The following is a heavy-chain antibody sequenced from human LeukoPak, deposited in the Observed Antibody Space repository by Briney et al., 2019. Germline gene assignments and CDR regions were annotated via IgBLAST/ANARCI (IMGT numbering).Heavy chain of an antibody. J-gene: IGHJ6*02. CDR3: ARDFTYYYGMDV. CDR2: INAGNGNT. CDR1: GYTFTSYA. Sequence: EASAKVSCKASGYTFTSYAMHWVRQAPGQRLEWMGWINAGNGNTKYSQKFQGRVTITRDTSASTAYMELSSLRSEDTAVYYCARDFTYYYGMDVWGQGTTVTVSS. V-gene: IGHV1-3*01.